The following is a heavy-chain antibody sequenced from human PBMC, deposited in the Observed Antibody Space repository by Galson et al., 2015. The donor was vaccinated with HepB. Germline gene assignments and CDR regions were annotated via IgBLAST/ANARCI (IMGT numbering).Heavy chain of an antibody. CDR3: AKVMNLHDYGENGAFDY. D-gene: IGHD4-17*01. Sequence: SLRLSCAASGFTFSSYAMSWVRQAPGKGLEWVSAISGSGGSTYYADSVKGRFTISRDNSKNTLYLQMNSLRAEDTAVYYCAKVMNLHDYGENGAFDYWGQGTLVTVSS. CDR1: GFTFSSYA. J-gene: IGHJ4*02. V-gene: IGHV3-23*01. CDR2: ISGSGGST.